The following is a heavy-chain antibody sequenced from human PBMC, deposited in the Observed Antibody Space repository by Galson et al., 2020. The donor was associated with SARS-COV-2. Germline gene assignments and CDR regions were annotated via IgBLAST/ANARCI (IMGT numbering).Heavy chain of an antibody. V-gene: IGHV3-53*01. CDR1: GFTVSSNY. D-gene: IGHD6-25*01. CDR2: IYSGGST. J-gene: IGHJ5*02. Sequence: GESLKISCAASGFTVSSNYMSWVRQAPGKGLEWVSVIYSGGSTYYADSVKGRFTISRDNSKNTLYLQMNSLRAEDTAVYYCARDSPQRENWFDPWGQGTLVTVSS. CDR3: ARDSPQRENWFDP.